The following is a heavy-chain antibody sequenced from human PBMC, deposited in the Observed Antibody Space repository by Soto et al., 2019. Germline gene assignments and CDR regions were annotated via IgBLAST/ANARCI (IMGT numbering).Heavy chain of an antibody. CDR2: ISYDGSNK. V-gene: IGHV3-30*03. D-gene: IGHD3-10*01. CDR3: APWFGAFDY. J-gene: IGHJ4*02. CDR1: GFTFSSYG. Sequence: QVQLVESGGGVVQPGRSLRLSCAASGFTFSSYGMHWVRKAPGKGLEWVAVISYDGSNKYYADSVKGRFTISRDNSKNTLYLQMNSLRAEDTAVYYCAPWFGAFDYWGQGTLGTVSA.